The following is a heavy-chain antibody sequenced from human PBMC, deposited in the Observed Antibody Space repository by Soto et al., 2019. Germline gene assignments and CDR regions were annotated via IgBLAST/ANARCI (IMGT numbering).Heavy chain of an antibody. D-gene: IGHD3-9*01. CDR3: ARSGEAYYDVLTGYYKGSWFDP. CDR1: GGSFSYYA. Sequence: QVQLVQSGAEVRRTGSSVKVSCKASGGSFSYYAFSWVRQGPGQGLEWMGGIIPLFGTTKYAQTFQGRVTITADEYTKIVYMELSSLRSEDTAVYYCARSGEAYYDVLTGYYKGSWFDPWGQGTLVTVSS. J-gene: IGHJ5*02. CDR2: IIPLFGTT. V-gene: IGHV1-69*01.